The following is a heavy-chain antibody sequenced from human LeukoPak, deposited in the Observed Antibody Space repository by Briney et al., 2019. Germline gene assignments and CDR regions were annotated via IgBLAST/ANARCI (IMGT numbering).Heavy chain of an antibody. V-gene: IGHV3-7*01. D-gene: IGHD5-12*01. CDR3: ARDGYGFTDY. J-gene: IGHJ4*02. Sequence: GGSLRLSCAASGFTFSNSWMSWVRQAAGGGREWVANIKPDGSEKYYVASVKGRFTISRHNAKHSLYVQMNSLRAEDTAVYYCARDGYGFTDYWGQGTLVTVSS. CDR2: IKPDGSEK. CDR1: GFTFSNSW.